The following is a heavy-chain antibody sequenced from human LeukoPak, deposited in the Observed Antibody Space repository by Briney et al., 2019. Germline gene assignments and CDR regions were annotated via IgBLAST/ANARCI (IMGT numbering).Heavy chain of an antibody. D-gene: IGHD3-10*01. V-gene: IGHV1-24*01. Sequence: GASVKVSCKVSGYTLTELSMHWVRQAPGKGLEWMGGFDPEDGETIYAQKFQGRVTMTEDTSTDTAYMELSSLRSEDTAVYYCAVDGSGSYYRPFGHPYGSYWGQGTLVTVSS. J-gene: IGHJ4*02. CDR1: GYTLTELS. CDR2: FDPEDGET. CDR3: AVDGSGSYYRPFGHPYGSY.